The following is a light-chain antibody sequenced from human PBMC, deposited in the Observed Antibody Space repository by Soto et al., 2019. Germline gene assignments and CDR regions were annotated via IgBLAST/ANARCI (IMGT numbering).Light chain of an antibody. CDR1: QSVSSSY. V-gene: IGKV3-20*01. CDR3: QQYGSSRYT. Sequence: EIVLTQSPGTLSLSPGERATLSCRASQSVSSSYLAWYQQKPGQAPRLLIYGASSRATGIPDRFSGSGSGADFTLTISRLEPEDCAVDDCQQYGSSRYTFGQGTKLEIK. CDR2: GAS. J-gene: IGKJ2*01.